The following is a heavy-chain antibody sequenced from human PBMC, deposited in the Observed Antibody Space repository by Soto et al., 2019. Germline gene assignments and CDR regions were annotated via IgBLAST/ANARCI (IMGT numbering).Heavy chain of an antibody. CDR2: IYYSGST. CDR3: ARARAVWFDP. CDR1: GGSISSSSYY. V-gene: IGHV4-39*01. Sequence: QLQLQESGPGLVKPSETLSLTCTVSGGSISSSSYYWGWIRQPPGKGLEWIGRIYYSGSTYYNPSLKRRATISVDTAKNQSSLKLSSLTAADTAVYYCARARAVWFDPWGQGTLVTVSS. J-gene: IGHJ5*02. D-gene: IGHD6-19*01.